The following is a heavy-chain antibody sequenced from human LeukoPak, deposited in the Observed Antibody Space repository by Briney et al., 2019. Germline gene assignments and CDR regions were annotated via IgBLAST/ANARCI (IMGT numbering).Heavy chain of an antibody. D-gene: IGHD3-10*02. J-gene: IGHJ6*04. CDR2: ISDSGDTI. CDR1: GFTLSRFE. V-gene: IGHV3-48*03. Sequence: GGSLRLSCAASGFTLSRFEMNWVRQAPGKGLEWVSYISDSGDTIYYADSVKGRFTISRDNAKNSLYLQMNSLRAEDTAVYYCAELGITMIGGVWGKGTTVTISS. CDR3: AELGITMIGGV.